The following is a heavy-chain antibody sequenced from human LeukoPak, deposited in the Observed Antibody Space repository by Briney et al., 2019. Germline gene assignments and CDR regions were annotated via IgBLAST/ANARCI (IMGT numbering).Heavy chain of an antibody. J-gene: IGHJ3*02. CDR3: ARHLFDIAVVPSAIDSFDI. V-gene: IGHV3-21*01. CDR1: GFTFSGHA. Sequence: GGSLRLSCAASGFTFSGHAMTWVRQAPGKGLQWVSSISSGSRYISYAESLKGRFTISRDNAKNSLFLQMNSLGAEDTALYFCARHLFDIAVVPSAIDSFDIWGQGTMVTVSS. CDR2: ISSGSRYI. D-gene: IGHD2-2*02.